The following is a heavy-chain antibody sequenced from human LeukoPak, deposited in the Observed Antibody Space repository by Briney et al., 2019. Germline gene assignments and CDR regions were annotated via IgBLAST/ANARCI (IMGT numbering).Heavy chain of an antibody. CDR2: ISGSGGST. D-gene: IGHD3-22*01. CDR1: GITLSNYG. Sequence: GGSLRLSCAVSGITLSNYGMSWVRQAPGKGLEWVAGISGSGGSTSYADSVKGRFTISRDNPRNTLYLQMNSLRAEDTAVNFCAKRGVVIRVILVGFHKEAYYFDSWGQGALVTVSS. J-gene: IGHJ4*02. CDR3: AKRGVVIRVILVGFHKEAYYFDS. V-gene: IGHV3-23*01.